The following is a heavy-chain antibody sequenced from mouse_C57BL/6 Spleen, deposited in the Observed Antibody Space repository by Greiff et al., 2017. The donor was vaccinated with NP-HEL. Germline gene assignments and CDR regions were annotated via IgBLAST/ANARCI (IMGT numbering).Heavy chain of an antibody. CDR3: ARGENDSDDEAMDY. J-gene: IGHJ4*01. CDR1: GYTFTSYW. CDR2: IHPNSGST. D-gene: IGHD2-4*01. V-gene: IGHV1-64*01. Sequence: QVQLQQPGAELVKPGASVKLSCKASGYTFTSYWMHWVKQRPGQGLEWIGMIHPNSGSTNYNEKFKSKATLTVANSSSTAYMQLSSLTSEDSAVDYCARGENDSDDEAMDYWGQGTSVTVSS.